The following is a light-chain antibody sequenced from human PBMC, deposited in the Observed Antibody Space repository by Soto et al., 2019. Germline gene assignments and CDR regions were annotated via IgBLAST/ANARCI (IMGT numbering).Light chain of an antibody. J-gene: IGKJ5*01. CDR1: QSVTTR. Sequence: EIVMTQSPATLSLSPGERVTLSCRASQSVTTRLAWYQHKPGQAPTLLMSGASNRASGVQVRFSGSGSGTDFTLTITRLEPEDFALYYCKQYGGSPITFGLGTRLEIK. V-gene: IGKV3-20*01. CDR3: KQYGGSPIT. CDR2: GAS.